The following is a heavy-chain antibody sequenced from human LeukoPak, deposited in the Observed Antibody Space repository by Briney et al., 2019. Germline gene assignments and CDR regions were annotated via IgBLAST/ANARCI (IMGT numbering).Heavy chain of an antibody. D-gene: IGHD3-22*01. CDR1: GGSINNYY. J-gene: IGHJ3*02. CDR3: ARGLFDAFDI. CDR2: IYTSEST. Sequence: SETLSLTCTVSGGSINNYYWSWIRQPAGKGLEWIGRIYTSESTNYNPSLKSRVTISVDTSKNQFSLKLTSVTAADTAVYYCARGLFDAFDIWGQGTMVTVSS. V-gene: IGHV4-4*07.